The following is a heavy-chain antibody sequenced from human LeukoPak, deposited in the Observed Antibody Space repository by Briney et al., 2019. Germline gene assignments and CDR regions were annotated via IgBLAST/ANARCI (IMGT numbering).Heavy chain of an antibody. CDR3: AKDINYYDSSGSVLDY. CDR2: IRYDGSNK. Sequence: GGSLRLSCAASGFTFSSYGTHWVRQAPGKGLEWVAFIRYDGSNKYYADSVKGRFTISRDNSKNTLYLQMNSLRAEDTAVYYCAKDINYYDSSGSVLDYWGQGTLVTVSS. J-gene: IGHJ4*02. D-gene: IGHD3-22*01. V-gene: IGHV3-30*02. CDR1: GFTFSSYG.